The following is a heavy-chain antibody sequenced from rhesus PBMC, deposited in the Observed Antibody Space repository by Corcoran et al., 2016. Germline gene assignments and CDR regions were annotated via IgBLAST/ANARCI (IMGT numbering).Heavy chain of an antibody. Sequence: VQLVESGGGLSKPGGSLSVSCAASGFGFSDYSMYWVSPAPGKGLVWVSGISYTVGSTYYPYAVKRIFPISRENAKNILDRQMDRLSADVTAVYYWSREGGYLSWGQGVLVSFSS. D-gene: IGHD3-28*01. CDR3: SREGGYLS. V-gene: IGHV3S18*01. CDR2: ISYTVGST. J-gene: IGHJ4*01. CDR1: GFGFSDYS.